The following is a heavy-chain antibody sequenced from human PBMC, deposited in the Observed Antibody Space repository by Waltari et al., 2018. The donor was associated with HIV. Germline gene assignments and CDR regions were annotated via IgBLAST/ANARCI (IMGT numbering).Heavy chain of an antibody. CDR3: ARQKARGSGGHDAFDI. V-gene: IGHV3-33*01. J-gene: IGHJ3*02. D-gene: IGHD6-25*01. CDR2: IWSDGNNE. Sequence: QVQLVESGGGVVQPGRSLRLSCEGFGFIFGNYVMHWVRQPPGRGLDWVAAIWSDGNNEDYVDFFKGRFTISRDNSKSTLYLQMNNVRFGDTAFYYCARQKARGSGGHDAFDIWGQGTMVNVSS. CDR1: GFIFGNYV.